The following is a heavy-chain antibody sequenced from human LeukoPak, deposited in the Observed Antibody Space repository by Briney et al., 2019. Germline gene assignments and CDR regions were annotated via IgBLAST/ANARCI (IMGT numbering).Heavy chain of an antibody. CDR3: ARLDGYWESSGYNPYYFDY. Sequence: GESLKISCKASGYTFPNYWIGWVRQMPGKGLEWMGIIHAHSSETRYSPSFQGQVTISVDTSMSAAYLRWSSLKASDTAIYFCARLDGYWESSGYNPYYFDYWGQGTLLSVSS. J-gene: IGHJ4*02. V-gene: IGHV5-51*01. CDR2: IHAHSSET. CDR1: GYTFPNYW. D-gene: IGHD2-15*01.